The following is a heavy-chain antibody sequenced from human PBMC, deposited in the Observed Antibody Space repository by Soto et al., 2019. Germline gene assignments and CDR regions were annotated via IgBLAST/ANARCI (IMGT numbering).Heavy chain of an antibody. CDR3: PHGCCSSAVLYPNPYLDY. V-gene: IGHV2-5*02. D-gene: IGHD2-2*01. J-gene: IGHJ4*02. CDR2: IYWDDDE. CDR1: GFSLSTTAEG. Sequence: QITLKESGPTLVKPTQTLTLTCTFSGFSLSTTAEGVGWIRQPPGKALEWLALIYWDDDERYSPSLKSRLTITKHTSKNQVVLTMTNVDPVHTATYYCPHGCCSSAVLYPNPYLDYWGQGILVTVSS.